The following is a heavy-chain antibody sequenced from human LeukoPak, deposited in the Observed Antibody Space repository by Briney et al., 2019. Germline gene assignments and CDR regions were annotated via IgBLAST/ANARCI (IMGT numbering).Heavy chain of an antibody. Sequence: ASVKVSCKASGYTFTIYDINWVRQATGQGLEWMGWMNPNSGNTGYVQKFQGRVTMTRNTSISTAYMELSSLRSEDTAVYYCARGRYCSDGSCHGWLDPWGQGTLVTVSS. D-gene: IGHD2-15*01. CDR3: ARGRYCSDGSCHGWLDP. J-gene: IGHJ5*02. CDR1: GYTFTIYD. V-gene: IGHV1-8*01. CDR2: MNPNSGNT.